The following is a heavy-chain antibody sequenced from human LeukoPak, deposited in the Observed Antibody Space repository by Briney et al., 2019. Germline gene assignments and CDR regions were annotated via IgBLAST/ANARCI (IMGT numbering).Heavy chain of an antibody. D-gene: IGHD1-1*01. CDR3: ARVPGYGVLA. Sequence: GRSLRLSCAASGFTFSSYAMHWVRQAPGKGLEWVAVISYDGSNKYYADSVKGRFTISRDNSKNTLYLQMNSLRAEDTAVYYCARVPGYGVLAWGLGTLVTVSS. V-gene: IGHV3-30-3*01. CDR1: GFTFSSYA. CDR2: ISYDGSNK. J-gene: IGHJ5*02.